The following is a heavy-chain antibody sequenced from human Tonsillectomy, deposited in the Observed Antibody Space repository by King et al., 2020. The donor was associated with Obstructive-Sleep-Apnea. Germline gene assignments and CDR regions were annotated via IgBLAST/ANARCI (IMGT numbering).Heavy chain of an antibody. V-gene: IGHV1-8*01. D-gene: IGHD3-10*01. J-gene: IGHJ4*02. CDR2: MNPNSGNT. CDR3: ARASVTMVRGVKTRKYYFDY. CDR1: GYTFTSYD. Sequence: QLVQSGAEVKKPGASVKVSCKASGYTFTSYDINWVRQATGQGLEWMGWMNPNSGNTGYAQKFQGRVTMTRNTSISTAYMELSSLRSEDTAVYYCARASVTMVRGVKTRKYYFDYWGQGTLVTVSS.